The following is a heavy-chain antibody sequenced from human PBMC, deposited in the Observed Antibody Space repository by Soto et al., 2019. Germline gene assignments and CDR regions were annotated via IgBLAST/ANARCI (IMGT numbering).Heavy chain of an antibody. Sequence: VHLLESGGGLVQPGGSLRLSCVASGFTFSSYAMSWVRQAPGKGLEWVSSIVGSGGRTYYADSVQGRFTISRDNSKIPRDLQMNSLGAEDTAIFYCAKAPVPDYTAYGSCVFELWGRGTLVTVSS. J-gene: IGHJ1*01. D-gene: IGHD4-4*01. CDR2: IVGSGGRT. CDR1: GFTFSSYA. V-gene: IGHV3-23*01. CDR3: AKAPVPDYTAYGSCVFEL.